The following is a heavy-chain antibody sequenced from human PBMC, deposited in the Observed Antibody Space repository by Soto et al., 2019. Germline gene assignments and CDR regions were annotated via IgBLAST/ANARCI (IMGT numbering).Heavy chain of an antibody. V-gene: IGHV3-7*01. CDR3: AGGSGWLLDQ. J-gene: IGHJ4*02. Sequence: EVQLVESGGGLVQPGGSLRLSCEGSGFTFSGFWMAWVRQAPGKGLEWVAIIKQDGSEKYYVDSVKGRFTISRDNSKSSLYLQVNSLRVEDTAVYYCAGGSGWLLDQWDQGTLVTVSS. CDR1: GFTFSGFW. CDR2: IKQDGSEK. D-gene: IGHD6-19*01.